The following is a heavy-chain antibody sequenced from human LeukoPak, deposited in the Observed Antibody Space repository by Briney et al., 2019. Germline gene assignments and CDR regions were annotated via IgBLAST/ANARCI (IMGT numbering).Heavy chain of an antibody. CDR3: ARHKGRVYGGTIFDY. J-gene: IGHJ4*02. Sequence: PSETLSLTXAVSGYSISSGYYWGWIRQPPGKGLEWIGSIYHSGSTYYNPSLKSRVTISVDTSKNQFSLKLSSVTAADTAVYYCARHKGRVYGGTIFDYWGQGTLVTVSS. CDR1: GYSISSGYY. V-gene: IGHV4-38-2*01. D-gene: IGHD4-23*01. CDR2: IYHSGST.